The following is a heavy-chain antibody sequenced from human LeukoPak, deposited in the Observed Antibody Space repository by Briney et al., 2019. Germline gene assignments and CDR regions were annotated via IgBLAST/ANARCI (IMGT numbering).Heavy chain of an antibody. CDR2: ISGTGGNT. V-gene: IGHV3-23*01. Sequence: GGSLRLSCAASGFTFSSFAMTWVRQAPGKGLEWVSAISGTGGNTYYADSVKGRFTISRDNSKNTLNLQMNSLRAEDTAVYYCAKAHSDYYDSSGYYYRDYWGQGTLVTVSS. J-gene: IGHJ4*02. CDR1: GFTFSSFA. D-gene: IGHD3-22*01. CDR3: AKAHSDYYDSSGYYYRDY.